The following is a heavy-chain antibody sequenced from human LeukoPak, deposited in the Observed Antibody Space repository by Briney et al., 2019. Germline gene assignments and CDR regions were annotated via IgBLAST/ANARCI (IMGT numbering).Heavy chain of an antibody. J-gene: IGHJ5*02. CDR3: ARGRGGDCSSTSCSRPFDP. CDR1: GYTFTSYD. CDR2: MNPNSGNT. Sequence: GASVKVSCKASGYTFTSYDINWVRQATGQGLEWMGWMNPNSGNTGYAQKFQGRVTMTRNTSISTAYMELSSLRSEDTAVYYCARGRGGDCSSTSCSRPFDPWGQGTLVIVSS. V-gene: IGHV1-8*01. D-gene: IGHD2-2*01.